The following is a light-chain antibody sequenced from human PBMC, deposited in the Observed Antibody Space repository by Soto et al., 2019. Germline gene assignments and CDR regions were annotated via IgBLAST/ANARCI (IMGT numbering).Light chain of an antibody. CDR3: QQFNSYPIT. V-gene: IGKV1-13*02. CDR2: DVS. J-gene: IGKJ5*01. CDR1: QDIRGA. Sequence: AIQLTQSPSSLSASVGDRVTITCRASQDIRGALAWYQQKPGKAPKILLYDVSTLENGVPSRFSGSGSGTDFTLTISSLQPVDVATYYCQQFNSYPITFGQGTRLEIK.